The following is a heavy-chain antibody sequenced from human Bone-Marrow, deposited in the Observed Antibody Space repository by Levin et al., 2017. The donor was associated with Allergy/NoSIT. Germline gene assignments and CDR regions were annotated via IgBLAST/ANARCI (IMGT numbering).Heavy chain of an antibody. D-gene: IGHD4-17*01. CDR2: ITAYNGKT. Sequence: ASVKVSCETSGYTFSSYGISWVRQAPGRGLEWIGWITAYNGKTIYAQKFQGRVTMTTDTSTNTAYMDLRSLRYDDTAVYYCARDRGDYDYWGQGTLVTVSS. CDR3: ARDRGDYDY. J-gene: IGHJ4*02. V-gene: IGHV1-18*01. CDR1: GYTFSSYG.